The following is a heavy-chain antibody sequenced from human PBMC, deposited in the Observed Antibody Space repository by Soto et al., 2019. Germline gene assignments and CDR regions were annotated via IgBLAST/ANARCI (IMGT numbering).Heavy chain of an antibody. CDR1: GFTFSTYA. J-gene: IGHJ4*02. CDR2: ISYDGSNK. V-gene: IGHV3-30-3*01. D-gene: IGHD3-10*01. CDR3: ARGSAGHYNSGTLLD. Sequence: GGSLRLSCAASGFTFSTYAMHWVRQAPGKGLEWVAVISYDGSNKYYVDSVKGRFTISRDNSKNTLYLQMNSLREEDTAVYYCARGSAGHYNSGTLLDWGQGTLVTVSS.